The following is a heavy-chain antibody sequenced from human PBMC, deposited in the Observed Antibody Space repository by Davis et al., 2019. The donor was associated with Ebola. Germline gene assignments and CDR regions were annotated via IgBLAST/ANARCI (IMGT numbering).Heavy chain of an antibody. V-gene: IGHV3-48*02. J-gene: IGHJ5*02. CDR2: ISSSSSTI. CDR1: GFTSSTYS. CDR3: ARDVRSVRGFDP. Sequence: PGGSLRLSCAASGFTSSTYSMNWVPQAQGKGQEWVSYISSSSSTIYYADSVKGRFTIPRDNAKNSLYLQMNSLRDEDTAVYYCARDVRSVRGFDPWGQGTLVTVSS.